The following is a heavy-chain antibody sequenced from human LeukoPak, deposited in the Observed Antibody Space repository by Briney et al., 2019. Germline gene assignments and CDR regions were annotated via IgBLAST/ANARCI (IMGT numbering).Heavy chain of an antibody. V-gene: IGHV4-59*01. CDR1: GDSISNYY. CDR2: LFSSGST. J-gene: IGHJ5*02. D-gene: IGHD3-3*01. Sequence: PSETLSLTCSVSGDSISNYYWSWIRQPPGKGLQWMGYLFSSGSTYHNPSLEDRVTISGDTAKNQVSLTLTSVRAADTAVYYCARGATIFGVVIIYGEYNWFDPWGQGTLVTVSS. CDR3: ARGATIFGVVIIYGEYNWFDP.